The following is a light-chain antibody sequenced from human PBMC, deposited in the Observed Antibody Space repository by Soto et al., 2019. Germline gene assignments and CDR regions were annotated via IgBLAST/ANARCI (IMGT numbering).Light chain of an antibody. J-gene: IGKJ5*01. Sequence: DIQMTQSPSSLSASVGDRVTVTCRASQSIGVYVNWYQQRPGKDPNLLIYAASSVQSGGPSRFSGSGSGTDFTLTISSMQPEDFAIYYCQQSYSVPFTFGQGTRLEIK. V-gene: IGKV1-39*01. CDR2: AAS. CDR3: QQSYSVPFT. CDR1: QSIGVY.